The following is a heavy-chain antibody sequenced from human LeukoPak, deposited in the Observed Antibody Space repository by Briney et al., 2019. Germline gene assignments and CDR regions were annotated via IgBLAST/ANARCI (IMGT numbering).Heavy chain of an antibody. Sequence: SETLSLTCTVSGGSISSSSYYWGWIRQPPGKGLEWIGSIYYSGSTYYNPSLESRVTISVDTSKNQFSLKLSSVTAADTAVYYCAADYSGHYHVEFDYWGQGTLVTVSS. CDR1: GGSISSSSYY. CDR2: IYYSGST. CDR3: AADYSGHYHVEFDY. D-gene: IGHD1-26*01. V-gene: IGHV4-39*07. J-gene: IGHJ4*02.